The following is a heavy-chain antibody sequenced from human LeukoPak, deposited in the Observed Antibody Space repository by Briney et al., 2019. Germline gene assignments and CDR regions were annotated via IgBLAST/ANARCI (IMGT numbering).Heavy chain of an antibody. V-gene: IGHV4-38-2*02. J-gene: IGHJ6*04. CDR1: GYSISSGDN. CDR3: ARDRIYGSGSYFYYGMDV. Sequence: WETLSLTCAVSGYSISSGDNWGWRRRPPGKGLEGIGIIYNSGSNYYNSSVKSRVTISVDTSKNHFSLQLSSLTAADTAVYYCARDRIYGSGSYFYYGMDVWGKGTPVTVSS. CDR2: IYNSGSN. D-gene: IGHD3-10*01.